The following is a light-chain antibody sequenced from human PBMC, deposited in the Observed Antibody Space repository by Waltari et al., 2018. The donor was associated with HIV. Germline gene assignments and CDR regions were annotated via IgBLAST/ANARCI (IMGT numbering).Light chain of an antibody. Sequence: DIQMTQSPSSLSASVGDRVTITCRASQTISSCLNWYQQKPGKAPQLLIYAASSLQSGVPSRFSGSGSGTDFTLTISLQPEDFATYYCQQSYSTLGYTFGQGTKLEIK. V-gene: IGKV1-39*01. CDR1: QTISSC. CDR3: QQSYSTLGYT. CDR2: AAS. J-gene: IGKJ2*01.